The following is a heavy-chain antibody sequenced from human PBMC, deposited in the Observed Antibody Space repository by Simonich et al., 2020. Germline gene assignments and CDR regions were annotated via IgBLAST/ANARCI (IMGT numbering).Heavy chain of an antibody. Sequence: QVQLVQSGAEVKKPGASVKVSCKASGYTFTGYYMHWVRQAPGQGLKWMGWINPNSGGTNYAKKFQGRVTMTRDTSISTAYMELSRLRSDDTAVYYCARDLRGSYYYYYYMDVWGKGTTVTVSS. J-gene: IGHJ6*03. V-gene: IGHV1-2*02. CDR2: INPNSGGT. CDR1: GYTFTGYY. CDR3: ARDLRGSYYYYYYMDV. D-gene: IGHD1-26*01.